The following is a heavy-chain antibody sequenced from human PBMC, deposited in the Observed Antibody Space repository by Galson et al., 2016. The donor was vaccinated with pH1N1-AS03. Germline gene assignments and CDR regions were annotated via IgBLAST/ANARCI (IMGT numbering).Heavy chain of an antibody. CDR3: AKDLHFYDSYYLDY. D-gene: IGHD2/OR15-2a*01. J-gene: IGHJ4*02. CDR2: MSYDGSTK. CDR1: GFTFNRHA. Sequence: FLRLSCAASGFTFNRHAMHWVRQAPGKGLEWVAIMSYDGSTKYYTDSVRDRFTISRDNSKKTLYLHMSSLRAEDTAVYYCAKDLHFYDSYYLDYWGRGTLVIVSS. V-gene: IGHV3-30*18.